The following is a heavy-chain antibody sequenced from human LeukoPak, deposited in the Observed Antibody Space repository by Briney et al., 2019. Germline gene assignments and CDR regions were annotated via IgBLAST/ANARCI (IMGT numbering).Heavy chain of an antibody. CDR3: ATEIHNYDYGDYPFDY. J-gene: IGHJ4*02. V-gene: IGHV1-2*02. CDR2: INPNSGGT. CDR1: GYTFTGYY. D-gene: IGHD4-17*01. Sequence: ASVKVSCKASGYTFTGYYMHWVRQAPGQGLEWMGWINPNSGGTNYAQKFQGRVTMTEDTSTDTAYMELSSLRSEDTAVYYCATEIHNYDYGDYPFDYWGQGTLVTVSS.